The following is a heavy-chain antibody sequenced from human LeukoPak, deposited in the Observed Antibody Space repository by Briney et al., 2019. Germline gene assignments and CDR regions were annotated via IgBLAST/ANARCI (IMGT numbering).Heavy chain of an antibody. J-gene: IGHJ4*02. CDR1: GFNFGDHY. D-gene: IGHD3-22*01. CDR3: ARDLFSFYYDSSGYCDY. V-gene: IGHV3-11*01. Sequence: GGSLRLSCVASGFNFGDHYMNWFRQAPGKGLEWLSFISSSGHNILYTDSVKGRFTVSRDNAKKTVFLQMNSLRAEDTAVYYCARDLFSFYYDSSGYCDYWGPGTRVTVSS. CDR2: ISSSGHNI.